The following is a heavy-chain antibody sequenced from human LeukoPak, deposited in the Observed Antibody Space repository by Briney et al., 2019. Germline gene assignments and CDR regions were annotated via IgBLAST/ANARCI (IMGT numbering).Heavy chain of an antibody. V-gene: IGHV3-23*01. CDR1: GFTFSTNA. D-gene: IGHD5-12*01. CDR2: ISGGGGST. Sequence: GGSLRLSCVASGFTFSTNAMSWVRQAPGKGLEWVSAISGGGGSTFYADSVKGRFTISRDNSKSTLYLQMNSLRAEDTALYYCAKGAYDYIEMGYFDYWGQGTLVTASS. J-gene: IGHJ4*02. CDR3: AKGAYDYIEMGYFDY.